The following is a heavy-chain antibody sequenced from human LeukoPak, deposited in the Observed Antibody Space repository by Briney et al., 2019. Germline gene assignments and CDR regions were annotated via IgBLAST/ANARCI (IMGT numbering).Heavy chain of an antibody. Sequence: ASVKVSCKASGYTFTSYDINWVRQATGQGLEWMGWMNPNSGEIGYAQKFQGRITMTSDTSITTAYMELSSLRSEDTAVYYCTRELRRHDQWSQGTLVAVSS. CDR1: GYTFTSYD. CDR2: MNPNSGEI. J-gene: IGHJ4*02. CDR3: TRELRRHDQ. D-gene: IGHD5-24*01. V-gene: IGHV1-8*01.